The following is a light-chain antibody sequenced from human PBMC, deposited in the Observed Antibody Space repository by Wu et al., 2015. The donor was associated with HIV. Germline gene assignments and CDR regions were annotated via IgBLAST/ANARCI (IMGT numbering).Light chain of an antibody. Sequence: EIILTQSPATLYVSPGETVFLSCRASQSISSDLAWYQHRPGRTPRLLIHAASSRITGVPARLSGSGSGTEFTLTISGLQFEDFAIYYCQQYNNFWTFGQGTRVEIK. CDR3: QQYNNFWT. CDR2: AAS. CDR1: QSISSD. V-gene: IGKV3-15*01. J-gene: IGKJ1*01.